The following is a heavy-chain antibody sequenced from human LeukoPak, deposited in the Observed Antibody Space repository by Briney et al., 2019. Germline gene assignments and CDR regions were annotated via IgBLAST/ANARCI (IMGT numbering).Heavy chain of an antibody. V-gene: IGHV3-53*01. CDR1: GFTFSSYA. CDR3: ARLHHDSSGYYLDY. Sequence: PGGSLRLSCAASGFTFSSYAMSWVRQAPGKGLEWVSVIYSADTTYYADSVKGRFTISRDNSKNTLYLQMNSLRVEDTAVYYCARLHHDSSGYYLDYWGQGTLVTVSS. D-gene: IGHD3-22*01. J-gene: IGHJ4*02. CDR2: IYSADTT.